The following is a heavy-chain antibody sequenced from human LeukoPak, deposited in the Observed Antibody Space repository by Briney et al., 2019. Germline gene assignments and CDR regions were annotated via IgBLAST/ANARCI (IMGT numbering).Heavy chain of an antibody. J-gene: IGHJ4*02. CDR1: KFTFSDYY. D-gene: IGHD3/OR15-3a*01. Sequence: PGGSLRLSCAASKFTFSDYYMTWVRQAPGKGPEWVAYMNQFGTETKYLDSVKGRFTISRDNAKSSLYLWMTSLTADDTAVYYCARGTYYYEFWGQGTLVIVSS. CDR2: MNQFGTET. CDR3: ARGTYYYEF. V-gene: IGHV3-7*04.